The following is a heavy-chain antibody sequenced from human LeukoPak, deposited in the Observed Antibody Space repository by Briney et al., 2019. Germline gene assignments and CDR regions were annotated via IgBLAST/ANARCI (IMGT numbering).Heavy chain of an antibody. D-gene: IGHD3-10*01. J-gene: IGHJ5*02. CDR3: ARALRGPSSGSYYNVRIGHWFDP. Sequence: SETLSLTCTVSGGSISSSSYYWGWIRQPLGKGLEWIGSIYYSGSTYYNPSLKSRVTISVDTSKNQFSLKLSSVTAADTAVYYCARALRGPSSGSYYNVRIGHWFDPWGQGTLVTVSS. CDR1: GGSISSSSYY. V-gene: IGHV4-39*07. CDR2: IYYSGST.